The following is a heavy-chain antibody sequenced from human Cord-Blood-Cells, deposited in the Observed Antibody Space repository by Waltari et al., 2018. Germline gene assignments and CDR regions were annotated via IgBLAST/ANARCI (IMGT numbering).Heavy chain of an antibody. CDR3: ARYPTIMVQGSNQFDP. D-gene: IGHD3-10*01. CDR2: IYYSGST. V-gene: IGHV4-61*01. CDR1: GGSVSSGSYY. J-gene: IGHJ5*02. Sequence: QVQLQESGPGLVKPSETLSLTCTVSGGSVSSGSYYWSWIRQHPGKGLEWMWYIYYSGSTNSNPSIKSRVTISVYTSKNQFSLKLSSVTAADTAVYYCARYPTIMVQGSNQFDPWGQGTLVTVSS.